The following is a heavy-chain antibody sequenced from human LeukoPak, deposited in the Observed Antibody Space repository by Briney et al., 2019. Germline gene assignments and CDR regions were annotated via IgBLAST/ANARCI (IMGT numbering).Heavy chain of an antibody. J-gene: IGHJ4*02. V-gene: IGHV3-23*01. CDR1: GFSFSSYA. Sequence: SGGSLRLSCAASGFSFSSYAVSWVRQTPGKRPEWVSGISGDGRTFYADSVKGRFTISRDNSKNTLYLQMNSLRAEDTAVYYCAKGSDYWGQGTLVTVSS. CDR3: AKGSDY. CDR2: ISGDGRT.